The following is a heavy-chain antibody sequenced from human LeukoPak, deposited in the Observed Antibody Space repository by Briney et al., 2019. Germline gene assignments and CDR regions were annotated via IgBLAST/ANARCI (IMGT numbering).Heavy chain of an antibody. D-gene: IGHD3-16*01. Sequence: PGGSLRLSCAASGFTFSSYSMNWVRQAPGKGLEWVSSISSSSSYIYYADSVKGRFTISRDNAKNSLYLQMNSLRAEDTAVYYCARNPEYVFTYYYYMDVWGKGTTVTVSS. V-gene: IGHV3-21*01. CDR2: ISSSSSYI. CDR3: ARNPEYVFTYYYYMDV. J-gene: IGHJ6*03. CDR1: GFTFSSYS.